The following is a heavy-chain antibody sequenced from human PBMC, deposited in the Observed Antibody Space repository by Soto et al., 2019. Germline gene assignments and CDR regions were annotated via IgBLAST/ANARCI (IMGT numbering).Heavy chain of an antibody. CDR3: AKARADYYDSRGYPVDY. J-gene: IGHJ4*02. D-gene: IGHD3-22*01. V-gene: IGHV3-23*01. CDR2: ISGSGGST. Sequence: EVQLLESGGGLVQPGGSLRLSCAASGFTFSSYARSWVRQAPGKGLEWVSAISGSGGSTYYADSVKGRFTISRDNSKNTLYLQMKSLRAEDTAVHYCAKARADYYDSRGYPVDYWGQGTLVTASS. CDR1: GFTFSSYA.